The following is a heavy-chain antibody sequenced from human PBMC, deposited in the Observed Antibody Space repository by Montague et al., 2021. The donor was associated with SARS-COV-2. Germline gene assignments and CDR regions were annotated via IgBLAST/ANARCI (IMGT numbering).Heavy chain of an antibody. V-gene: IGHV4-34*01. CDR2: IDHSGTT. D-gene: IGHD4-23*01. CDR1: GGLSSGYY. Sequence: SETLSLTCAVYGGLSSGYYWTWIRQSPGKGLEWVAEIDHSGTTNYNFNPSLRSRVTISVDTSKSQFSLKLTSVTAADTGVYYCARWDPQTLTLIGLRGKSASDYWGQGTLVTVSS. CDR3: ARWDPQTLTLIGLRGKSASDY. J-gene: IGHJ4*02.